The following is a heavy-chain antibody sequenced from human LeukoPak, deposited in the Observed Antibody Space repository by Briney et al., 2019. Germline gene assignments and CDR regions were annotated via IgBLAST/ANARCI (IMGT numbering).Heavy chain of an antibody. CDR3: APTYSYARGGYDY. D-gene: IGHD5-18*01. Sequence: SETLSLTCTVSGGSISGSSYHWGWLRQPPGKGLEWIGSINYSCHTYYNPSLETRVTISVDPSKNQFSLKLTSVTAAYRALYYCAPTYSYARGGYDYWGPGTLVTVSS. J-gene: IGHJ4*02. CDR1: GGSISGSSYH. CDR2: INYSCHT. V-gene: IGHV4-39*01.